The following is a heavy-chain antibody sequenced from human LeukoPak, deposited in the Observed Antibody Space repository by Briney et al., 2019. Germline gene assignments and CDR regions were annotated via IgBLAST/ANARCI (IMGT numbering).Heavy chain of an antibody. D-gene: IGHD3-10*01. V-gene: IGHV4-59*13. CDR2: IYSSGST. J-gene: IGHJ4*02. CDR3: ARGDARYYGSGSFSPPDY. CDR1: GGSISSYY. Sequence: PSETLSLTCTVPGGSISSYYWSWIRRPPGKGLELVGYIYSSGSTNYNPSLKSRVTITVDTSKNQFSLKLSSVTAADTAVYYCARGDARYYGSGSFSPPDYWGQGTLVTVSS.